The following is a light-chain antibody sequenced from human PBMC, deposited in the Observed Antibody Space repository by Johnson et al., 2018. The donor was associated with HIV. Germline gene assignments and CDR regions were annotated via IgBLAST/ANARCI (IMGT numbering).Light chain of an antibody. J-gene: IGLJ1*01. CDR3: GTWDSSLSAYV. V-gene: IGLV1-51*02. CDR2: ENN. Sequence: QSVLTQPPSVSAAPGQKVTISCSGGTSNIGNNYVSWYQHLPGTAPKLLIYENNKRPSGIPDRFSGSKSGTSATLGITGLQTGDEADYYCGTWDSSLSAYVFGTGPKVTVL. CDR1: TSNIGNNY.